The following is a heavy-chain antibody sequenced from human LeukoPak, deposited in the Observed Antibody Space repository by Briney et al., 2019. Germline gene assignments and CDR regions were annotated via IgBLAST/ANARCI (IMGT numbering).Heavy chain of an antibody. CDR1: GYTFSNYG. Sequence: ASVKVSCKASGYTFSNYGISWVRQAPGQGLECMGWISTYNSNTNYAQKLQGRVTITTDTSTSTAYMELRSLRSDDTAVYYYIRPNQNDAFDIWGQGTMVTVSS. D-gene: IGHD1-1*01. V-gene: IGHV1-18*01. CDR2: ISTYNSNT. CDR3: IRPNQNDAFDI. J-gene: IGHJ3*02.